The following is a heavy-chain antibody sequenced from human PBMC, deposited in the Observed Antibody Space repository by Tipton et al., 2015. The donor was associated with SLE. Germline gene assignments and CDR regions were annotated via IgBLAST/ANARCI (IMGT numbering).Heavy chain of an antibody. V-gene: IGHV4-59*01. J-gene: IGHJ4*02. Sequence: TLSLTCTVSGGSISSYYWSWIRQPPGKGLELIGYIYYSGSTNYNPSLKSRGTISVDTAKNQFSLKLSSVTAADTAGYYCARGSFMVRGVFEYWGQGTLVTVSS. CDR2: IYYSGST. CDR3: ARGSFMVRGVFEY. CDR1: GGSISSYY. D-gene: IGHD3-10*01.